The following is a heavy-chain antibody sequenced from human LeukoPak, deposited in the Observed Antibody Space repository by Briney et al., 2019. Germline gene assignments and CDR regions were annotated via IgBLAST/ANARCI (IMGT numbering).Heavy chain of an antibody. CDR2: ISTSSDST. D-gene: IGHD4/OR15-4a*01. CDR3: ASGLYGGVFDN. J-gene: IGHJ4*02. CDR1: GFTFSNYA. V-gene: IGHV3-23*01. Sequence: GGSLRLSCVMSGFTFSNYAMNWVRQAPGKGLEWVSDISTSSDSTYHIESVRGRFTISRDNSKYTLYLQMNSLRVEDTAVYYCASGLYGGVFDNWGQGTLVTVSS.